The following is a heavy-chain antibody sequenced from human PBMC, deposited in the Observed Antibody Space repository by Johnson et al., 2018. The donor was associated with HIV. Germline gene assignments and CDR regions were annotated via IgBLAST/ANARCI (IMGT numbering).Heavy chain of an antibody. CDR2: ISYDGSNK. V-gene: IGHV3-30*09. CDR1: GFTFSSYA. J-gene: IGHJ3*02. Sequence: QVQLVESGGGVVQPGRSLRLSCAASGFTFSSYAMHWVRQAPGKGLEWVAVISYDGSNKYYADYVKGRFAISRDNSKNTLYQQMNSLRAEDTAVYFCARQTLRAFDIRGQGTMVTVSS. CDR3: ARQTLRAFDI.